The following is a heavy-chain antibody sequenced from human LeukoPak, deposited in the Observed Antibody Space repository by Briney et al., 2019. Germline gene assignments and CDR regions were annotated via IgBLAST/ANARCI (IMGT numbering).Heavy chain of an antibody. Sequence: GGSLRLSCAASGFTFSTYWMSWVRQAPGKGLEWVANIKQDGSQTYYVDSVRGRFTISRDNAKNSLYLQMNSLTAEDTAVYYCARLYCSGATCYANLDYWGQGTLDAVSS. CDR2: IKQDGSQT. V-gene: IGHV3-7*04. CDR1: GFTFSTYW. D-gene: IGHD2-15*01. CDR3: ARLYCSGATCYANLDY. J-gene: IGHJ4*02.